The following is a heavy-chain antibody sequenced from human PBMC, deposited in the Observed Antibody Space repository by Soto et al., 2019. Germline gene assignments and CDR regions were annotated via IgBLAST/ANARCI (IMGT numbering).Heavy chain of an antibody. V-gene: IGHV4-31*03. Sequence: PSETLSLTCTVSGGSISSGGYYWSWIRQHPGKGLEWIGYIYYSGSTYYNPSLKSRVTISVDTSKNQFSLKLSSVTAADTAVHYCARDRNYDIGTGSYSYCGMDVWGQGTTVTVSS. CDR1: GGSISSGGYY. J-gene: IGHJ6*02. CDR3: ARDRNYDIGTGSYSYCGMDV. D-gene: IGHD3-9*01. CDR2: IYYSGST.